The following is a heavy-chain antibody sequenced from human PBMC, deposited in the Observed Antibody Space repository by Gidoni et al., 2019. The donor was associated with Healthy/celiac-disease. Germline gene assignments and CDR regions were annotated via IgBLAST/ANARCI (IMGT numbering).Heavy chain of an antibody. CDR3: ARGWRASVVRGWYYFDY. CDR2: INHSGST. D-gene: IGHD2-15*01. Sequence: QVQLQQWGAGLLKPSETLSLTCPVYGGSFSGYYWSWIRQPPGKGLEWIGEINHSGSTNYNPSLKSRVTISVDTSKNQFSLKLSSVTAADTAVYYCARGWRASVVRGWYYFDYWGQGTLVTVSS. CDR1: GGSFSGYY. V-gene: IGHV4-34*01. J-gene: IGHJ4*02.